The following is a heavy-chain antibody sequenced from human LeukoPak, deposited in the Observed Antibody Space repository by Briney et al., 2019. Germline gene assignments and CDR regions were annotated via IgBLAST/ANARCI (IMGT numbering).Heavy chain of an antibody. CDR3: ARLYSGWYSSPFDY. D-gene: IGHD6-19*01. CDR2: IYYSGST. CDR1: RGSISSSSYY. Sequence: SETLSLTCTVSRGSISSSSYYWGWIRQPPGNGLEWIGSIYYSGSTYYNPSLKSRVTISVDTSKTQFSLKLSSVTAADTAVYYCARLYSGWYSSPFDYWGQGTLVTVSS. V-gene: IGHV4-39*01. J-gene: IGHJ4*02.